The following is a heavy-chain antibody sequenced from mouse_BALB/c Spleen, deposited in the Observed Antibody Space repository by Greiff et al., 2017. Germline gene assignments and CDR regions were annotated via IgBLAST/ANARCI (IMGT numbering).Heavy chain of an antibody. CDR1: GFTFSSYT. V-gene: IGHV5-12-2*01. D-gene: IGHD2-1*01. CDR2: ISNGGGST. J-gene: IGHJ3*01. CDR3: ARTSYGNWFAY. Sequence: EVMLVESGGGLVQPGGSLKLSCAASGFTFSSYTMSWVRQSPEKRLEWVAYISNGGGSTYYPDTVKGRFTISRDNAKNTLYLQMSSLKSEDTAMYYCARTSYGNWFAYWGQGTLVTVSA.